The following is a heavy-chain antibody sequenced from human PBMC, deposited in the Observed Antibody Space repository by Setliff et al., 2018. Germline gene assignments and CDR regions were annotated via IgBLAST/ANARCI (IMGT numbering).Heavy chain of an antibody. V-gene: IGHV4-38-2*02. D-gene: IGHD2-21*02. CDR3: ARDLGHGGDSDY. J-gene: IGHJ4*02. CDR2: IGHTGSI. Sequence: KPSETLSLTCTVSGYSISSGYIWGWIRQPPGKGLEWVGNIGHTGSINYNPSLKSRLTISRDTSKNQVPLKLNSVAATDTAVYYCARDLGHGGDSDYWGQGILVTVSS. CDR1: GYSISSGYI.